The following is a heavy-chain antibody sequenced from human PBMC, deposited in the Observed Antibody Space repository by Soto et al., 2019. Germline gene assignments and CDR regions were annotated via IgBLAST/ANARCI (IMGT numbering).Heavy chain of an antibody. D-gene: IGHD5-18*01. CDR2: ISSSSSYI. V-gene: IGHV3-21*01. J-gene: IGHJ3*02. Sequence: GGSLRLSCAASGFTFSSYSMNWVRQAPGKGLEWVSSISSSSSYIYYADSVKGRFTISRDNAKNSLYLQMNSLRAEDTAVYYCARYSYGSNPFDIWGQGTMVTVSS. CDR3: ARYSYGSNPFDI. CDR1: GFTFSSYS.